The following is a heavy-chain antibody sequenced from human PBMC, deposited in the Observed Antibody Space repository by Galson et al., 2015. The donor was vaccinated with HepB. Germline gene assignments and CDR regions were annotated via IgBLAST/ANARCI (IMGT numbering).Heavy chain of an antibody. Sequence: SVKVSCKASGGTFSSYAISWVRQAPGQGLEWMGRIIPILGIANYAQKFQGRVTITADKSTSTAYMELSSLRSEDTAVYYCARDFTAEDTAMVTHQDYWGQGTLVTVSS. D-gene: IGHD5-18*01. CDR3: ARDFTAEDTAMVTHQDY. CDR1: GGTFSSYA. V-gene: IGHV1-69*04. J-gene: IGHJ4*02. CDR2: IIPILGIA.